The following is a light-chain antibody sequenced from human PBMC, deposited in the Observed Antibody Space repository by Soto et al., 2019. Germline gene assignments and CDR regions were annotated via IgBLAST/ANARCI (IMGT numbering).Light chain of an antibody. J-gene: IGKJ4*01. CDR1: QTIGGQ. Sequence: EIVMTQSPASLSVSPGERATLSCRASQTIGGQLAWYQQKPGQTPRLLIYGASTRATGFSGRFSGSGSGTDFTLTITNLQSEDSGVYYCQQYHAWPLTFGGGTKVEIK. V-gene: IGKV3D-15*01. CDR3: QQYHAWPLT. CDR2: GAS.